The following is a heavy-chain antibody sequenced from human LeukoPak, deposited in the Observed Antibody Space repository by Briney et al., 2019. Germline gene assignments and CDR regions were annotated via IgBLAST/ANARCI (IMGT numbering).Heavy chain of an antibody. D-gene: IGHD2-15*01. CDR2: ISSSSSYI. Sequence: GGSLRLSCAASGFTFSSYSMNWVRQAPGKGLEWVSSISSSSSYIYYADSVKGRFTISRDNAKDSLYLQMNSLRAEDTAVYYCAREGDIVVVVAANPIDYWGQGTLVTVSS. CDR1: GFTFSSYS. CDR3: AREGDIVVVVAANPIDY. V-gene: IGHV3-21*01. J-gene: IGHJ4*02.